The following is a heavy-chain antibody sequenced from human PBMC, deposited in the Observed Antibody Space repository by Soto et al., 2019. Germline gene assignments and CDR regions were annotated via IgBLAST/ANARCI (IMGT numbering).Heavy chain of an antibody. CDR2: ISSSSSTI. V-gene: IGHV3-48*01. CDR1: GFSFSSYS. Sequence: PGGSLRLSCAASGFSFSSYSMNWVRQAPGKGLEWVSYISSSSSTIYYVDSVKGRFTISRDNSKNTLYLQMNSLRAEDTAVYYCAKVPEPVNEVPPGVVPAAYYYYYGMDVWGQGTTVTVSS. D-gene: IGHD2-2*01. CDR3: AKVPEPVNEVPPGVVPAAYYYYYGMDV. J-gene: IGHJ6*02.